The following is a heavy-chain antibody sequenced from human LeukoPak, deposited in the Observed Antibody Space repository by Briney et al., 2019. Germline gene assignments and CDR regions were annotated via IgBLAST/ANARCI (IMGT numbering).Heavy chain of an antibody. Sequence: GGSLRLSCAASGFTFSSYWMNWVRQAPGKGLEWVANIKQDGSEKYYVDSVKGRFTISRDNAKNSLYLQMNSLRAEDTAVYYCARDPMVRGVIISYYYYYGMDVWGQGTTVTVSS. J-gene: IGHJ6*02. CDR2: IKQDGSEK. CDR3: ARDPMVRGVIISYYYYYGMDV. D-gene: IGHD3-10*01. CDR1: GFTFSSYW. V-gene: IGHV3-7*03.